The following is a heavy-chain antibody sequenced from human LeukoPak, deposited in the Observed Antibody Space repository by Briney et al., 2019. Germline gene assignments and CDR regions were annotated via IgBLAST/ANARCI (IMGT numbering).Heavy chain of an antibody. CDR1: GGSISGSTYY. D-gene: IGHD6-13*01. CDR3: ARALTDSSSWYRLGYFQH. Sequence: SETLSLTCTVSGGSISGSTYYWGWIRQSPGKGLEWIGSVYYTGNTYDNPSLKSRVTISVDTSKNLFSLRLNSVTAADTAVYYCARALTDSSSWYRLGYFQHWGQGTLVTVSS. CDR2: VYYTGNT. J-gene: IGHJ1*01. V-gene: IGHV4-39*07.